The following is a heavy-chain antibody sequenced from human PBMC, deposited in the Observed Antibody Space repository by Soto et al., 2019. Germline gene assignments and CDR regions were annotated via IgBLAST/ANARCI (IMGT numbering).Heavy chain of an antibody. V-gene: IGHV1-69*04. J-gene: IGHJ4*02. CDR2: IIPILGIA. CDR3: AREREIPPLPRCDSFDY. Sequence: QVQLVHSGAEVKKPGSSVNVSCKASGGTFSSYTISWVRQAPGQGLEWMGRIIPILGIANYAQKFQGRVTITAAKSTSTAYMELSSLRSEDTAVYYCAREREIPPLPRCDSFDYWGQGTLVTVSS. CDR1: GGTFSSYT.